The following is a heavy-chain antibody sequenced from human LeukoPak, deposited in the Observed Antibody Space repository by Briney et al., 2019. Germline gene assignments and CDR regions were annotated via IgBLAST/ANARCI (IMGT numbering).Heavy chain of an antibody. CDR3: AKKAVALDY. Sequence: GSLRLSCAASGFSVSNNYIAWVRQAPGKGLEWVSVLYTSGNTDYADSVKGRFTISRDNSKNTLYLQMNSLRAGDTALYYCAKKAVALDYWGQGTLVTVSS. J-gene: IGHJ4*02. V-gene: IGHV3-53*01. D-gene: IGHD6-19*01. CDR2: LYTSGNT. CDR1: GFSVSNNY.